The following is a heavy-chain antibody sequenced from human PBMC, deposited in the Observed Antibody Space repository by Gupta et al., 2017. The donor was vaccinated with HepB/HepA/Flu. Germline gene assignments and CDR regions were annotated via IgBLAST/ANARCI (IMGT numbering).Heavy chain of an antibody. J-gene: IGHJ4*02. Sequence: QVDLVQSGAEVKKPGDSGKVSCDTSGYTFTSYPVAWVRQAPGQGLEWMGWVSAYSGNTKFAQKFQDRLIMTADTSSNTAYMELRNLTSDDAAVYYCARGGGADFVYWGQGTLVTVSS. CDR3: ARGGGADFVY. V-gene: IGHV1-18*01. D-gene: IGHD2-21*01. CDR1: GYTFTSYP. CDR2: VSAYSGNT.